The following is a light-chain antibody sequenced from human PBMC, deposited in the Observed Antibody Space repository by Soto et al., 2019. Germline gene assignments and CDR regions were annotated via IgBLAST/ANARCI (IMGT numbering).Light chain of an antibody. J-gene: IGKJ3*01. CDR3: QKYDSVPFP. Sequence: DIQMTQSPSSLSASVGDRVTITCRASQGISNYLAWYQQKPGKVPILLIYAASTLQSGVPSRFSGRGSGTDCTLTISSLKPEDVATDYCQKYDSVPFPFGPGTKVDFK. CDR2: AAS. CDR1: QGISNY. V-gene: IGKV1-27*01.